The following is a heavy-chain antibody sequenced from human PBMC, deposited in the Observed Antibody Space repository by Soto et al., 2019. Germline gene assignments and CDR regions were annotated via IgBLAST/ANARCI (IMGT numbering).Heavy chain of an antibody. J-gene: IGHJ4*02. Sequence: GASVKVSCNVSGYTLTELSMHWVRQAPGKGLEWMGGFDPEDGETIYAQKFQGRVTMTEDTSTDTAYMELSSLRSEDTAVYYCATGLVTGYSSGWYHYFDYWGQGTLVTVSS. CDR2: FDPEDGET. CDR1: GYTLTELS. D-gene: IGHD6-19*01. CDR3: ATGLVTGYSSGWYHYFDY. V-gene: IGHV1-24*01.